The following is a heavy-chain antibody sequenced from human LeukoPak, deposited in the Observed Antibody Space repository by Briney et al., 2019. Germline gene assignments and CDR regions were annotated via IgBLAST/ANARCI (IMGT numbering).Heavy chain of an antibody. CDR3: VRAYYDILTGPNWFDP. V-gene: IGHV4-34*01. CDR2: INHSGST. Sequence: KPSETLSLTCAVYGGSFSGYYWSWIRQPPGKGLEWIGEINHSGSTNYNPSLKSRVTISVDTSKNQFSLKLSSVTAADTAVYYCVRAYYDILTGPNWFDPWGQGTLVTVSS. J-gene: IGHJ5*02. D-gene: IGHD3-9*01. CDR1: GGSFSGYY.